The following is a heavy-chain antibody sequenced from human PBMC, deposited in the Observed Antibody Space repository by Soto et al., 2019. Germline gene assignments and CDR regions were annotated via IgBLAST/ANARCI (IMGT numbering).Heavy chain of an antibody. V-gene: IGHV4-59*01. CDR3: ARAVTPRWYYFDY. Sequence: KPSETLSLTCTVSGGSISSYYWSWIRQPPGKGLEWIGYIYYSGSTNYNPSLKSRVTISVDTSKNQFSLKLSSVTAADTAVYYCARAVTPRWYYFDYWGQGTLVTSPQ. D-gene: IGHD2-8*01. J-gene: IGHJ4*02. CDR2: IYYSGST. CDR1: GGSISSYY.